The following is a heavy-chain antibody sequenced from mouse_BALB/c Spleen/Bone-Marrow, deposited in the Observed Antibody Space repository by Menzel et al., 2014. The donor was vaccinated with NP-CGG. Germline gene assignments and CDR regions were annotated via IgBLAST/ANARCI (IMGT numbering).Heavy chain of an antibody. Sequence: QIQLQQSGDDLVKPGASVKISCKATGYTFSSHWIEWVKQRPGHGLEWIGEILPGSGSTDYNENFKGKATFTADTSSNTAYMQLSSLTPADSAVYYCARVIYWYLDVWGAGTTVTVSS. CDR1: GYTFSSHW. J-gene: IGHJ1*01. CDR2: ILPGSGST. V-gene: IGHV1-9*01. CDR3: ARVIYWYLDV.